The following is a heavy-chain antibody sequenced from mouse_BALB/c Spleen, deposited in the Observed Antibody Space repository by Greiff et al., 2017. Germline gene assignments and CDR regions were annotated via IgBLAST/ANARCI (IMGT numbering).Heavy chain of an antibody. J-gene: IGHJ4*01. D-gene: IGHD1-1*01. V-gene: IGHV14-3*02. CDR2: IDPANGNT. CDR3: ARGGFVTTVVSQYGY. CDR1: GFNIKDTY. Sequence: EVQLQQSGAELVKPGASAKLSCTASGFNIKDTYMHWVKQRPEQGLEWIGRIDPANGNTKYDPKFQGKATITADTSSNTAYLQLSSLTSEDTAVYYCARGGFVTTVVSQYGYWGQGTSVTVSS.